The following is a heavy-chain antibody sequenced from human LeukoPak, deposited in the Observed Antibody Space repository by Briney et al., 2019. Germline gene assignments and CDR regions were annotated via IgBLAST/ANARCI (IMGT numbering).Heavy chain of an antibody. CDR1: GGSFSGYY. J-gene: IGHJ4*02. D-gene: IGHD3-22*01. CDR2: INHSGST. CDR3: ARVSHSLIVVV. V-gene: IGHV4-34*01. Sequence: SETLSLTCAVYGGSFSGYYWSWIRQPPGKGLEWIGEINHSGSTNYNPSLKSRVTISVDTSTNQFSLKLSSVTAADTALYYCARVSHSLIVVVWGQGTLVTVSS.